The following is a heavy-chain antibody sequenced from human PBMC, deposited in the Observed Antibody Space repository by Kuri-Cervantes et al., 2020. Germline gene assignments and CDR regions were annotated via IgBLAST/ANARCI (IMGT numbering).Heavy chain of an antibody. CDR1: GYTFTSYY. D-gene: IGHD3-3*01. CDR2: INPSGGST. V-gene: IGHV1-46*01. Sequence: ASVKVSCKASGYTFTSYYMHWVRQAPGQGLEWMGIINPSGGSTSYAQKFQGRVTITADESTSTAYMELSSLRSEDTAVYYCASSPTIFGVVTNADLYYFDYWGQGTLVTVSS. J-gene: IGHJ4*02. CDR3: ASSPTIFGVVTNADLYYFDY.